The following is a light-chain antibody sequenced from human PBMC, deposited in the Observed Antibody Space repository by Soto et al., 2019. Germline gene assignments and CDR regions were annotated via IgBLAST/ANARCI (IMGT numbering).Light chain of an antibody. Sequence: QSALTQPASVSGSPGQSIAISCTGTRSDVGAYNYVSWYQQHPGKAPKLMISEVTNRPSGVSDRFSGSKSGNTASLTISGLQAEDEADYYCSSYTSSAYVVFGGGTKLTV. CDR2: EVT. CDR3: SSYTSSAYVV. J-gene: IGLJ2*01. CDR1: RSDVGAYNY. V-gene: IGLV2-14*01.